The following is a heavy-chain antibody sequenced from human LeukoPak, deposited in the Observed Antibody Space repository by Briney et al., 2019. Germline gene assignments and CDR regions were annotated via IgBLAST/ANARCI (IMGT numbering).Heavy chain of an antibody. CDR2: ISSSSSTI. Sequence: PGGSLRLSCAASGFTFSSYSMNWVRQAPGKGLEWVSYISSSSSTIYYADSVKGRFTISRDNAKNSLYLQMNSLRAEDTAVYFCARVGSGYSDYWGQGTLVTVSS. D-gene: IGHD3-22*01. J-gene: IGHJ4*02. V-gene: IGHV3-48*01. CDR1: GFTFSSYS. CDR3: ARVGSGYSDY.